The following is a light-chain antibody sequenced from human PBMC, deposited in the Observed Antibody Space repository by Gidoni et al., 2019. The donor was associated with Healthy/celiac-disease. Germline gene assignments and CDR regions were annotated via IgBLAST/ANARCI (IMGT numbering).Light chain of an antibody. CDR1: QDISNY. CDR3: QHRA. V-gene: IGKV1-33*01. J-gene: IGKJ4*01. Sequence: DIQMTQSPSSLSASVGDRVTITCQASQDISNYSNWYQQKPGKAPKLLIYDASNLETGVPSRFSGSGSGTDFTFTISSLQPEDIATYYCQHRAFGGGTKVEIK. CDR2: DAS.